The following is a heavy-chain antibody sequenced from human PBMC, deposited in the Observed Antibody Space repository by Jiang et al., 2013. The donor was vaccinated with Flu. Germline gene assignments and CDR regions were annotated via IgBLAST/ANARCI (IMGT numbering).Heavy chain of an antibody. J-gene: IGHJ4*02. CDR2: IDWDDDK. Sequence: TTQTLTLTCTFSGFSLSTSGMCVSWIRQSPGKALEWLALIDWDDDKYYSTSLKTRLTISKDTSKNQVVLTMTNMDPVDTATYYCARSIYSSSSTAFDYWGQGTLVTVSS. V-gene: IGHV2-70*01. D-gene: IGHD6-6*01. CDR3: ARSIYSSSSTAFDY. CDR1: GFSLSTSGMC.